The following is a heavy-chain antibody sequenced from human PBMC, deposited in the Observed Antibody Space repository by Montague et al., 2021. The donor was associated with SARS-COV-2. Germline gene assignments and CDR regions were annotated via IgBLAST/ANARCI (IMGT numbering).Heavy chain of an antibody. CDR3: ARIRATKYDAFDI. V-gene: IGHV4-59*01. D-gene: IGHD2-15*01. Sequence: SETLSLTCSVSGGSITGYYWSWIRQPPGKGLEWIGYIYYSGSTKYNPSLKSRVTISLDTPKNQFSLMLTSVTAANTAVYYCARIRATKYDAFDIWGQGTVVAVSS. J-gene: IGHJ3*02. CDR1: GGSITGYY. CDR2: IYYSGST.